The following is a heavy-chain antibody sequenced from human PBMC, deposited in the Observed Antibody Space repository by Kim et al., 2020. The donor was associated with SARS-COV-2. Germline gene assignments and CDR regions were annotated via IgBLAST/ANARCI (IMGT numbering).Heavy chain of an antibody. CDR2: IYSGGST. D-gene: IGHD3-10*01. CDR1: GFTVSSNY. J-gene: IGHJ6*02. Sequence: GGSLRLSCAASGFTVSSNYMSWVRQAPGKGLEWVSVIYSGGSTYYADSVKGRFTISRDNSKNTLYLQMNSLRAEDTAVYYCARRLLTYYYGMDVWGQGTTVTVSS. V-gene: IGHV3-66*01. CDR3: ARRLLTYYYGMDV.